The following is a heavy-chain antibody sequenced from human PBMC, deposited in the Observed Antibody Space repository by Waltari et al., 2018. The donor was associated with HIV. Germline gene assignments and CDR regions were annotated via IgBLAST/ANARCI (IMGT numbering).Heavy chain of an antibody. Sequence: EVQLVESGGGLVKPGVSLRLSCAFSGIPLRDACMAWVRQVPGKGLEWVGRLKSEAAGGTRDYAAPVKGRFTISTDDSKNTLFLQMNSLETEDTAVYYCTTDRGIAVRHLFDRWGQGTLVTVSS. CDR2: LKSEAAGGTR. J-gene: IGHJ1*01. V-gene: IGHV3-15*05. CDR1: GIPLRDAC. D-gene: IGHD6-19*01. CDR3: TTDRGIAVRHLFDR.